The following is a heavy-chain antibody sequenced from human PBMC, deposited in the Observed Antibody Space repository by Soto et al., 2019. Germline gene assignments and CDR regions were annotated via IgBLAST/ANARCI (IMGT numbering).Heavy chain of an antibody. CDR3: ARLGSGNYYRVS. CDR2: IDPSDSYT. V-gene: IGHV5-10-1*01. D-gene: IGHD3-10*01. J-gene: IGHJ5*02. Sequence: EVQLEQSGAEVKKPGESLRISCKGSGFTFTSYWISWVRQMPGKGLEWMGRIDPSDSYTNYSPSFQGHVTISADKSISTAYLQWSSLKASDTAMYYCARLGSGNYYRVSWGQGTLVTVSS. CDR1: GFTFTSYW.